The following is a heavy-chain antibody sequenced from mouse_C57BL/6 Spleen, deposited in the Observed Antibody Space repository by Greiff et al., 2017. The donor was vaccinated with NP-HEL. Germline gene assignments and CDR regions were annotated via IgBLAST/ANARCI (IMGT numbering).Heavy chain of an antibody. V-gene: IGHV5-6*01. CDR1: GFTFSSYG. Sequence: EVQLVESGGDLVKPGGSLKLSCAASGFTFSSYGMSWVRQTPDKRLEWVATISSGGSYTYYPDSVKGRFTISRDNAKNTLYLQMSSLKSEDTAMYYCARQGYSNYPYYFDYWGQGTTLTVSS. J-gene: IGHJ2*01. CDR2: ISSGGSYT. D-gene: IGHD2-5*01. CDR3: ARQGYSNYPYYFDY.